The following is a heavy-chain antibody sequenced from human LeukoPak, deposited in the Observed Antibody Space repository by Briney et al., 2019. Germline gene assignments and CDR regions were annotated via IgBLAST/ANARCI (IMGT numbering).Heavy chain of an antibody. CDR3: STEIH. V-gene: IGHV3-49*04. Sequence: GGSLRLSCTASGFTFGDYAMSWVRQAPGKGLEWVGFIRSKAYGGTTEYAASVKGRFTISRDDSKRIAYLQMNSLKTEDTGVYYCSTEIHWGQGNLVTVSS. CDR1: GFTFGDYA. CDR2: IRSKAYGGTT. J-gene: IGHJ4*02. D-gene: IGHD5-24*01.